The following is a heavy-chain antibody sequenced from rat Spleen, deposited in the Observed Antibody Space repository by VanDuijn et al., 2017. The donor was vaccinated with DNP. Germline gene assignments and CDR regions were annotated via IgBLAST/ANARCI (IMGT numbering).Heavy chain of an antibody. V-gene: IGHV5S11*01. CDR3: VRREYDGYYPFAY. Sequence: EVQLVESGGGLVQPGRSMKLACRASGFTFINYDMAWVRQAPKKGLEWVASISSRGGDADYRDSVQGRFTVSRDNAKNTLYLHMDSLRSEETATYYCVRREYDGYYPFAYWGQGTLVTVSS. D-gene: IGHD1-12*03. J-gene: IGHJ3*01. CDR2: ISSRGGDA. CDR1: GFTFINYD.